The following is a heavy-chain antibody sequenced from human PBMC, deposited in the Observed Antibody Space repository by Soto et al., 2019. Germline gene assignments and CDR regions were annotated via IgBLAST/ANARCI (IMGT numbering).Heavy chain of an antibody. CDR2: INSDGSST. CDR3: AREDYGDYGFDY. V-gene: IGHV3-74*01. D-gene: IGHD4-17*01. CDR1: GFTFSSYW. J-gene: IGHJ4*02. Sequence: EVQLVESGGGLVQPGGSLRLSCAASGFTFSSYWMHWVRQAPGKGLVWVSRINSDGSSTSYADSVKGRFTISRDNAKNTLYLQMNSLRAADTAVYYCAREDYGDYGFDYWGQGTLVTVSS.